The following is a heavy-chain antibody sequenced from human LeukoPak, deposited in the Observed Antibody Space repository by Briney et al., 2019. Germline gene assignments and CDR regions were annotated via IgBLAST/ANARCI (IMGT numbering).Heavy chain of an antibody. Sequence: PAETLSLTCTVSGGLITSSFYWSWIRQSPGEGLEWIGYVYNSGGTKYKPSLKSRLTISVDKCKNQFSLNLSSVTAADTAVYYCARASVLLSADYWGQGTLVTVSS. CDR1: GGLITSSFY. V-gene: IGHV4-59*01. J-gene: IGHJ4*02. CDR3: ARASVLLSADY. D-gene: IGHD3-16*01. CDR2: VYNSGGT.